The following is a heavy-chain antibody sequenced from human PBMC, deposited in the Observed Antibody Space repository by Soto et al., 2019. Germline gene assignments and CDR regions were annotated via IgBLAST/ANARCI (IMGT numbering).Heavy chain of an antibody. Sequence: LSLTCTVSGGSISSGGYYWSWIRQRPGKGLEWIGYIYYSGYTHYNPSLKSRVTISLDTSKNQFSLKLSSVTAADTAVYYCASNRGYYYDSGSYHFDYWGQGTLVTVSS. V-gene: IGHV4-31*03. CDR1: GGSISSGGYY. CDR3: ASNRGYYYDSGSYHFDY. CDR2: IYYSGYT. J-gene: IGHJ4*02. D-gene: IGHD3-10*01.